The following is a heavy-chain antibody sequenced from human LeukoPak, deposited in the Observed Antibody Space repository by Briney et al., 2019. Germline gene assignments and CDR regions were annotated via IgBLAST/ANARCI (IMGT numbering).Heavy chain of an antibody. CDR1: GFTFSSYS. J-gene: IGHJ4*02. V-gene: IGHV3-48*02. D-gene: IGHD3-22*01. CDR3: ARADGSGTPLH. Sequence: GGSLRLSCAASGFTFSSYSMNWVRQAPGKGLEWVSYISSNSIIYYADSVKGRFTISRDNVKNSLFLQMNSLRDEDTAVYYCARADGSGTPLHWGQGTLVTVSS. CDR2: ISSNSII.